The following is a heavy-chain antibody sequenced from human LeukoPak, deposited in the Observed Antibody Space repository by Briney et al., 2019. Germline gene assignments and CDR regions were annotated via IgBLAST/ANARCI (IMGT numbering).Heavy chain of an antibody. CDR2: ISGSGGST. V-gene: IGHV3-23*01. CDR3: AKDSNYGSGLDY. D-gene: IGHD3-10*01. J-gene: IGHJ4*02. Sequence: PGGSLRLSCAASGFTFSSYAMSWVRQAPGKGLEWVSAISGSGGSTYYADSVKGRFTISRDNSKNTLYLQMNSLGAEDTAVYYCAKDSNYGSGLDYWGQGTLVTVSS. CDR1: GFTFSSYA.